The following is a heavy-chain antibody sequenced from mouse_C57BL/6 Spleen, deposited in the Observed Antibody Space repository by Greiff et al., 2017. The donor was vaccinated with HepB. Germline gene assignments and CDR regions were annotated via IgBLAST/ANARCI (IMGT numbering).Heavy chain of an antibody. V-gene: IGHV1-64*01. CDR2: IHPNSGST. CDR3: AIQSSYYYGSSSYYAMDY. J-gene: IGHJ4*01. Sequence: QVQLQQPGAELVKPGASVKLSCKASGYTFTSYWMHWVKQRPGQGLEWIGMIHPNSGSTNYNEKFKSKATLTVDKSSSTAYMQLSSLTSEDSAVYYCAIQSSYYYGSSSYYAMDYWGQGTSVTVSS. D-gene: IGHD1-1*01. CDR1: GYTFTSYW.